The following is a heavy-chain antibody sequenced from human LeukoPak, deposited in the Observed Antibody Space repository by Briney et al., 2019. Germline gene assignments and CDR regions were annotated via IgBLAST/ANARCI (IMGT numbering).Heavy chain of an antibody. CDR3: ASIMVVAGMGGY. J-gene: IGHJ4*02. D-gene: IGHD2-21*02. CDR2: ISSSSSYI. V-gene: IGHV3-21*01. Sequence: GGSLRLSCAASGFTFSSYSMNWVRQAPGKGLEWVSSISSSSSYIYYADSVKGRFTISRDNAKNSLYLQMNSLRAEDTAVYYCASIMVVAGMGGYWGQGTLVTVSS. CDR1: GFTFSSYS.